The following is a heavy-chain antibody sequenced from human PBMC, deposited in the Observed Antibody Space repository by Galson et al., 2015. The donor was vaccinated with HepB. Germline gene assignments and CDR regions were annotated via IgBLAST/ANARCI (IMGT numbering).Heavy chain of an antibody. CDR1: GYTFTQYG. J-gene: IGHJ5*02. CDR2: ISGYNANT. V-gene: IGHV1-18*01. CDR3: ARGGFVAGLSATLNNWFDP. D-gene: IGHD2-15*01. Sequence: SVKVSCKASGYTFTQYGISWVRQAPGRGLEWMGWISGYNANTNYAQSFRGRVTMTTDTSTTTVYMELRSLRSDDTAVYYCARGGFVAGLSATLNNWFDPWGRGTLVIVSS.